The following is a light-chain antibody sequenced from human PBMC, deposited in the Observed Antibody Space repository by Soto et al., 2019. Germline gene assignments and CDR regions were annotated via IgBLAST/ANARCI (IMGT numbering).Light chain of an antibody. V-gene: IGKV3-20*01. J-gene: IGKJ4*01. Sequence: EIVLTQSPGTLSLSPGERATLSCRASQSVSSSYLAWYQQKPGQAPRLLIYGASSRATGIPDRFSGSGSGTDFTLTISRLEAEDGAVYYWQQYGSSPGLTFGGGTKVEIK. CDR3: QQYGSSPGLT. CDR2: GAS. CDR1: QSVSSSY.